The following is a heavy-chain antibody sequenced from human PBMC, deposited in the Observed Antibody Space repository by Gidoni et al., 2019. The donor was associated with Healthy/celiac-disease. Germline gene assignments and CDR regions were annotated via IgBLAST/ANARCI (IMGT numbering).Heavy chain of an antibody. CDR3: ARFPQSRTTSYYGVDV. CDR2: VYTSGST. J-gene: IGHJ6*02. Sequence: QVQLQESGPGLVKPSQTLSLTCTVSGGSINSGGDYWSWIRQPAGKGLEWIGRVYTSGSTNYNPSLKSRVTISLDTSKNQFSLKLTSVTAADTAVYYCARFPQSRTTSYYGVDVWGQGTTVTVSS. CDR1: GGSINSGGDY. D-gene: IGHD4-17*01. V-gene: IGHV4-61*02.